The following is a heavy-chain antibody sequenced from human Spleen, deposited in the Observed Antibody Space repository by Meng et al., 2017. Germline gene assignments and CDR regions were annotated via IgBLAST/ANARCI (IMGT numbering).Heavy chain of an antibody. V-gene: IGHV3-74*01. J-gene: IGHJ4*02. CDR3: ARLTYSVYESAY. D-gene: IGHD5/OR15-5a*01. Sequence: GESLKISCVASGFTLSRYWMHWVRQAPGKGLEWLSRIDSDGSFTNYADSVKGRFIISRDNAKNTLYLQMNSLRAEDTAVYYCARLTYSVYESAYWGQGTLVTVSS. CDR1: GFTLSRYW. CDR2: IDSDGSFT.